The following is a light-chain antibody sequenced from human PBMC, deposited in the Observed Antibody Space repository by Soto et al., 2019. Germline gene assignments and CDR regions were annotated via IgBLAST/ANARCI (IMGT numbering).Light chain of an antibody. CDR1: QSVSSY. CDR3: QQSYSTPIT. V-gene: IGKV3-11*01. CDR2: DAS. J-gene: IGKJ5*01. Sequence: EIVLTQSPATLSLSPGERATLSCRASQSVSSYLAWYQQKPGQAPRLLIYDASNRATGIPDRFSGSGSGTDFTLTISSLQPEDFATYYCQQSYSTPITFGQGTRLEI.